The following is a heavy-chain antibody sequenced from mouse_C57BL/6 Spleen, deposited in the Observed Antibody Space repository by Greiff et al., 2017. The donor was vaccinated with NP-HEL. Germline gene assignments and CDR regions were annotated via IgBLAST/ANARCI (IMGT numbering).Heavy chain of an antibody. CDR3: ARGELRPDDFDY. J-gene: IGHJ2*01. D-gene: IGHD1-2*01. CDR1: GYTFSSYW. V-gene: IGHV1-69*01. Sequence: QVQLQQSGAELVKPGASVKLSCKASGYTFSSYWMHWVKQRPGQGLEWIGEIDPADSYTNYNQKFKGKSTLTVDKSSSTAYMQLSSLTSEDSAVYDSARGELRPDDFDYWGQGTTLTVSS. CDR2: IDPADSYT.